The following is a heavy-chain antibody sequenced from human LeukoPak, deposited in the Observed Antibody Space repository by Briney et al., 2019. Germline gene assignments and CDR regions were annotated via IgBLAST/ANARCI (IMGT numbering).Heavy chain of an antibody. CDR1: GCTFHEYA. CDR2: ISNDGCNK. J-gene: IGHJ3*02. CDR3: ARDQSPLRLGELSLGASALDI. D-gene: IGHD3-16*02. V-gene: IGHV3-30*04. Sequence: PGWAVTVSRLASGCTFHEYAMHGVRQPPAKGLEGVAVISNDGCNKYYADSVKGRFTMSRDNSKNTLYLQMNSLRAEETAVYYCARDQSPLRLGELSLGASALDIWGQGTMVTVSS.